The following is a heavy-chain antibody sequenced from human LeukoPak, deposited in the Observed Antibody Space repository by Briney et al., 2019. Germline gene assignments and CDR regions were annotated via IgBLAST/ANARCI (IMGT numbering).Heavy chain of an antibody. J-gene: IGHJ4*02. CDR1: GFRFSGYW. CDR3: AKDGGPFDH. D-gene: IGHD3-3*01. CDR2: IKQDGSER. V-gene: IGHV3-7*01. Sequence: GGSLRLSCVGSGFRFSGYWMSWVRQAPVKGLEWVANIKQDGSERYYVDSVKGRFTISRDNAKNSQYHQMNSLRVEDTAVYYCAKDGGPFDHWGQGTLVTVSS.